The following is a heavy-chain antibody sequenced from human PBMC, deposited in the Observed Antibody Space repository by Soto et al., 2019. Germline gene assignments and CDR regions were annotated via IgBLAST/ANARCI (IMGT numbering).Heavy chain of an antibody. CDR2: ISSSSSYI. J-gene: IGHJ4*02. CDR1: GFTFGSYS. Sequence: GGCLRLSCAASGFTFGSYSMNGVRQAPGKGLEWVSSISSSSSYIYYAASVKGTFTISRDHAKNSPYLQMNSLRAEDTAVYYCARDHNVGEWLFGSYFDYWGQGTLLPVSS. V-gene: IGHV3-21*01. CDR3: ARDHNVGEWLFGSYFDY. D-gene: IGHD3-3*01.